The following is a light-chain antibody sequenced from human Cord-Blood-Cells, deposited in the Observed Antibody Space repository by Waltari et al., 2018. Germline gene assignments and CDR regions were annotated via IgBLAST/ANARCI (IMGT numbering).Light chain of an antibody. CDR1: QSVSSN. V-gene: IGKV3-15*01. J-gene: IGKJ1*01. Sequence: EIAMTQSPATLSVSPGERATLSCRASQSVSSNLAWYQQKPGQAPRLLIYGASTRATGIPARFSGSGSATEFTLTISSLQSEDFAVYYCQQYNNWPPWTFGQGTKVEIK. CDR2: GAS. CDR3: QQYNNWPPWT.